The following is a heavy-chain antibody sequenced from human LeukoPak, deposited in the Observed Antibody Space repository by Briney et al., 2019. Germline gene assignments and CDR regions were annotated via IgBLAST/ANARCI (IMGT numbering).Heavy chain of an antibody. Sequence: SETLSLTCTVSGGSVSSGRYYWSWIRQPPGKGQEWIGYFYYSGSTNYNPSLKTRVTISVDTSKNQFSLKVSSVTAADTAVYYCARKRTGDQGYYFDYWGQGTLVTVSS. D-gene: IGHD1-1*01. J-gene: IGHJ4*02. CDR3: ARKRTGDQGYYFDY. CDR1: GGSVSSGRYY. V-gene: IGHV4-61*01. CDR2: FYYSGST.